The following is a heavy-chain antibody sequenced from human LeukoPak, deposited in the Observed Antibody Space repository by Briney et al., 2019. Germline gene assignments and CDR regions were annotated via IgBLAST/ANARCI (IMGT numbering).Heavy chain of an antibody. CDR3: ASSHYYYDSSPGY. J-gene: IGHJ4*02. CDR1: GGSISSYY. V-gene: IGHV4-59*08. D-gene: IGHD3-22*01. Sequence: KPSETLSLTCTVSGGSISSYYWSWIRQPPGKGLEWIGYIYYSGSTNYNPSLKSRVTISVDTSKNQFSLKLSSVTAADTAVYYCASSHYYYDSSPGYWGQGTLVTVSS. CDR2: IYYSGST.